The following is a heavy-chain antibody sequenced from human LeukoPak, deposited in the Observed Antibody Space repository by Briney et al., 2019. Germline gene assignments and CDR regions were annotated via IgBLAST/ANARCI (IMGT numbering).Heavy chain of an antibody. CDR2: ISSSSSYI. V-gene: IGHV3-21*01. CDR3: ASLTGGSYDWFDP. Sequence: GGSLRLSCAASGFTFSSYAMSWVRQAPGKGLEWVSSISSSSSYIYYADSVKGRFTISRDNAKNSLYLQMNSLRAEDTAVYYCASLTGGSYDWFDPWGQGTLVTVSS. CDR1: GFTFSSYA. D-gene: IGHD1-26*01. J-gene: IGHJ5*02.